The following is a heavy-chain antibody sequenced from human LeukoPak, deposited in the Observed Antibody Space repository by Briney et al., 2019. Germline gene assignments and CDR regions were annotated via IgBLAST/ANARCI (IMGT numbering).Heavy chain of an antibody. CDR3: ARTEDYYGSGSPKIRGFDP. V-gene: IGHV1-18*01. CDR1: GYTFTSYG. J-gene: IGHJ5*02. CDR2: ISAYNGNT. Sequence: GASVKVSCKASGYTFTSYGISWVRQAHGQGLEWMGWISAYNGNTNYAQKLQGRVTMTTDTSTSTAYMELRSLRSDDTAVYYCARTEDYYGSGSPKIRGFDPWGQGTLVTVSS. D-gene: IGHD3-10*01.